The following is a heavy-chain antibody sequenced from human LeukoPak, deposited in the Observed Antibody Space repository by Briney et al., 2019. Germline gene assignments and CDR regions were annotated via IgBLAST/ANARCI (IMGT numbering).Heavy chain of an antibody. J-gene: IGHJ4*02. D-gene: IGHD3-9*01. Sequence: PGGSLRLSCAASGFTFSSYGMHWVRQAPGKGLEWVAFIRYDGSNKYYADSVKGRFTISRDNSKNTLYLQMNSLRAEDTAVYYCAKGDRPLRYFDWLLISDYWGQGTLVTVSS. CDR1: GFTFSSYG. V-gene: IGHV3-30*02. CDR3: AKGDRPLRYFDWLLISDY. CDR2: IRYDGSNK.